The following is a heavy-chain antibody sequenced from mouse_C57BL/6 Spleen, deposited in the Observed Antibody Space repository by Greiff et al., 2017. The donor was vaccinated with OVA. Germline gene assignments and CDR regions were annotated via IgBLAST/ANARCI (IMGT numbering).Heavy chain of an antibody. CDR3: TRRDVPYWYFDD. D-gene: IGHD2-13*01. CDR2: IDPETGGT. CDR1: GYTFTDYE. J-gene: IGHJ1*03. V-gene: IGHV1-15*01. Sequence: QVQLQQSGAELVRPGASVTLSCKASGYTFTDYEMHWVKQTPVHGLEWIGAIDPETGGTAYNQKFKGKAILTADKSASTAYMELRSLTSEDSAVYYCTRRDVPYWYFDDWGKGTTVTVSS.